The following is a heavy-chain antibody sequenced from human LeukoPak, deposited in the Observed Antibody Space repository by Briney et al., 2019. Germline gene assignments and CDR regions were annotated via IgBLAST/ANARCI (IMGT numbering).Heavy chain of an antibody. D-gene: IGHD3-22*01. Sequence: GESLKISCKGSGYKFSNYWIGWVRQMPGKGLEWMGIIYPGDSDTRHSPSSQGQVTISADKSINTAYLQWSSLKASDTAMYLCATSYDTSGYSFDYWGQGTLVTVSS. CDR1: GYKFSNYW. CDR2: IYPGDSDT. J-gene: IGHJ4*02. V-gene: IGHV5-51*01. CDR3: ATSYDTSGYSFDY.